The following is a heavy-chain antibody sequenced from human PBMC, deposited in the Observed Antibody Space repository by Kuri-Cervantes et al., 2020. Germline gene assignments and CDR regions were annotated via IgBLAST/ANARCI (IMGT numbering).Heavy chain of an antibody. CDR3: ARAYGFLRYIYYMDV. Sequence: SETLSLTCAFYGESFSGYYWNWIRQSPGKGLEWIGEVNHRGSTNYNPSLKSRVTISVDTSSKQFSLHLGSVTAADTAVYYCARAYGFLRYIYYMDVWGRGTTVTVSS. V-gene: IGHV4-34*01. CDR1: GESFSGYY. J-gene: IGHJ6*03. D-gene: IGHD4-17*01. CDR2: VNHRGST.